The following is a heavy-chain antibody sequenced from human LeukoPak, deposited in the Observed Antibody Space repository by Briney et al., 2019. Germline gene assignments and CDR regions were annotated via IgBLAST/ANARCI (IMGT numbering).Heavy chain of an antibody. D-gene: IGHD6-13*01. J-gene: IGHJ4*02. V-gene: IGHV3-7*03. Sequence: GGSLRLSCAASGFTFSDYYMSWIRQAPGKGLEWVANVKPDGTTKFYVDSVKGRFTISRDNALNSLYLQMNSLRAEYTAIYYCARSIPYGTTWYGRSDYWGQGALVTVSS. CDR2: VKPDGTTK. CDR3: ARSIPYGTTWYGRSDY. CDR1: GFTFSDYY.